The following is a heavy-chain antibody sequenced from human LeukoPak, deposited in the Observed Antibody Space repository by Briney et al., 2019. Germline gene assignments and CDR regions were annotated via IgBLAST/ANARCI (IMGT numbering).Heavy chain of an antibody. D-gene: IGHD6-13*01. CDR2: ISYDGSNK. CDR1: GFTFSSYG. J-gene: IGHJ4*02. Sequence: GGSLRLSCAASGFTFSSYGMHWVRQAPGKGLEWVAVISYDGSNKYYADSVKGRFTISRDNSKNTLYLQMNSLRAEDTAVYYCARDFGYSSSWYRYYFDYWGQGTLVTVSS. CDR3: ARDFGYSSSWYRYYFDY. V-gene: IGHV3-30*19.